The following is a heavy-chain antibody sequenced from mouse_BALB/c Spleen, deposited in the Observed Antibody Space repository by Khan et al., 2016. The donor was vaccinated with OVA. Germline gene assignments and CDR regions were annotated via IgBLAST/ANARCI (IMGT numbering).Heavy chain of an antibody. D-gene: IGHD2-2*01. CDR1: GFTFSNYW. J-gene: IGHJ1*01. CDR3: TRGYDWYFDV. Sequence: EVKLEESGGGLVQPGGSMKLSCVASGFTFSNYWMNWVRQSPEKGLEWVAEIRLKSSNYATHSAESVKGRFTISRADSKSSVYLQMNNLRAEDTGMYYCTRGYDWYFDVWGAGTTVTVSS. CDR2: IRLKSSNYAT. V-gene: IGHV6-6*02.